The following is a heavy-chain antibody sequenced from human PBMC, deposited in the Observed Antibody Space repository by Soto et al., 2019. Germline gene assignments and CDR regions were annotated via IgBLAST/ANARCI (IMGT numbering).Heavy chain of an antibody. CDR2: ISSSSSYI. D-gene: IGHD4-17*01. J-gene: IGHJ4*02. V-gene: IGHV3-21*01. Sequence: GGSLRLSCAASGFTFSSYSMNWVRQAPGKGLEWVSSISSSSSYIYYADSVKGRFTISRDNAKNSLYLQMNSLRAEDTAVYYCARDIAVYGDKPHLFDYWGQGTLVTVSS. CDR3: ARDIAVYGDKPHLFDY. CDR1: GFTFSSYS.